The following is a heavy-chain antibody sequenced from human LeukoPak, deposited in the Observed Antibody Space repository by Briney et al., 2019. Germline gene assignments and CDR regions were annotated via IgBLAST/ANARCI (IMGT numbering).Heavy chain of an antibody. CDR2: INPSGST. CDR1: GVSMNSYY. V-gene: IGHV4-4*07. CDR3: VRDPPSRQFDP. Sequence: PSETLSLTCNVSGVSMNSYYWTWIRQPAGKGLEWIGRINPSGSTNYNPSLKSRVTMSVDTSKNQFSLNLTSVTAADTAVYYCVRDPPSRQFDPWGQGTLVTVSS. J-gene: IGHJ5*02.